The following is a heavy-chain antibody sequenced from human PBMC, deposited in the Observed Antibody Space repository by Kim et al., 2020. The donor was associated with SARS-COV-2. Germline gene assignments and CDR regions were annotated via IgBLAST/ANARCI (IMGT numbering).Heavy chain of an antibody. CDR2: ISWNSGSI. J-gene: IGHJ4*02. V-gene: IGHV3-9*01. CDR1: GFTFDDYA. Sequence: GGSLRLSCAASGFTFDDYAMHWVRQAPGKGLEWVSGISWNSGSIGYADSVKGRFTISRDNAKNSLYLQMNSLRAEDTALYYCAKSNDDTMVQGDTDYYFDYWGQGTLVTVSS. D-gene: IGHD3-10*01. CDR3: AKSNDDTMVQGDTDYYFDY.